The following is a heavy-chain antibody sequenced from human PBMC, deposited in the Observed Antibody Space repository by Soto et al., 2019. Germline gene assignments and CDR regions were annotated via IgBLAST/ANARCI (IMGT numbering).Heavy chain of an antibody. CDR3: TVGVRFYGPDSLDM. J-gene: IGHJ3*02. Sequence: ASVKVSCKASGYTCSMYGISCVRQSPGQGLEGMGCISVHNGDTNYAQKFQGRVTMTTDKSTSTAFMELRSLRSDDTALYYCTVGVRFYGPDSLDMWGQGTMVTVSS. CDR2: ISVHNGDT. CDR1: GYTCSMYG. D-gene: IGHD3-3*01. V-gene: IGHV1-18*01.